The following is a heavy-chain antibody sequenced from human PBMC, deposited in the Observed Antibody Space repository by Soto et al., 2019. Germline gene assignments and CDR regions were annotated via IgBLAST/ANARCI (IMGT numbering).Heavy chain of an antibody. J-gene: IGHJ4*02. CDR3: ARGGYDILTGYYLDY. Sequence: SETLSLTCAVYGGSFSGYYWSWIRQPPGKGLEWIGEINHSGSTNYNPSLKSRVTISVDTSKNQFSLKLSSVTAADAAVYYCARGGYDILTGYYLDYWGQGTLVTV. V-gene: IGHV4-34*01. CDR1: GGSFSGYY. CDR2: INHSGST. D-gene: IGHD3-9*01.